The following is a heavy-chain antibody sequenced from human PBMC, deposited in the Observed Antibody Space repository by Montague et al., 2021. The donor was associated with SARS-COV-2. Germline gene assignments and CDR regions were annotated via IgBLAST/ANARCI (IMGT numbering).Heavy chain of an antibody. CDR1: GFTVSSNY. J-gene: IGHJ6*02. CDR2: IYSGGST. CDR3: ARGEQQQLNFYYYCYYGMDV. V-gene: IGHV3-53*01. Sequence: SLRLSCAASGFTVSSNYMSWVRQAPGKGLEWVSVIYSGGSTYYADSVKGRFTIPRDNSKNTLYLQMNSLRAEDTAVYYCARGEQQQLNFYYYCYYGMDVWGQGTTVTVSS. D-gene: IGHD6-13*01.